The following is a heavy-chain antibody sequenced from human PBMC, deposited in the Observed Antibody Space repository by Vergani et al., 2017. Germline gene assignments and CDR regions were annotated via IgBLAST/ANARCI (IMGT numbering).Heavy chain of an antibody. Sequence: EVQLVESGGGLVQPGRSLRLSCAASGFTFDDYAMHWVRQAPGKGLEWVSGISWNSGSIGYVDSVKGRFTISRDNAKNSLYLQMNSLRAEDTAVYYCARDSSFDYWGQGTLVTVSS. J-gene: IGHJ4*02. V-gene: IGHV3-9*01. CDR3: ARDSSFDY. CDR2: ISWNSGSI. CDR1: GFTFDDYA.